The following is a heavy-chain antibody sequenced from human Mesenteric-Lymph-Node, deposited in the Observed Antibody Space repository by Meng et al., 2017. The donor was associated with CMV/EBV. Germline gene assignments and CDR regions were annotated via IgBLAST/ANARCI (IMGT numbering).Heavy chain of an antibody. D-gene: IGHD3-22*01. V-gene: IGHV1-69*05. CDR2: IIPIFGTA. J-gene: IGHJ4*02. CDR1: GGTFSSYA. Sequence: SVKVSCKASGGTFSSYAISWVRQAPGQGLEWMGGIIPIFGTANYAQKFQGRVTITTDESTSTAYMELSSLRSEDTAVYYCAGQYYYDSSGYFFDYWGQGTLVTVSS. CDR3: AGQYYYDSSGYFFDY.